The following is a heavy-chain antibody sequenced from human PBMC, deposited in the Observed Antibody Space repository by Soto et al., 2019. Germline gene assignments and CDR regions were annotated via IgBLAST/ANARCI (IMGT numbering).Heavy chain of an antibody. D-gene: IGHD2-2*01. Sequence: QITLKESGPTLVKPTQTLTLTCTFSGFSLSTSGVGVGWIRQPPGKALEWLALIYWDDDKRYSPSLKSRLTITKDTSKTQVVLTMTHMDPVDTATYCCAHTRGKRYQLLSLDYWGQGTLVTVSS. CDR1: GFSLSTSGVG. J-gene: IGHJ4*02. CDR2: IYWDDDK. CDR3: AHTRGKRYQLLSLDY. V-gene: IGHV2-5*02.